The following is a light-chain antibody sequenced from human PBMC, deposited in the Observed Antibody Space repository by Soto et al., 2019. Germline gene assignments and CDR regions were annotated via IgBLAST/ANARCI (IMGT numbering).Light chain of an antibody. V-gene: IGLV1-44*01. CDR3: AAWDDSRIVVL. Sequence: QSVLTQPPSTSGTPGQRVTMSCSVSNSNIGTNTVYWYQQLPGTAPKLLIQSDNRRPSGVPDRFSASKSGTSASLAISGLQSEDEADYYCAAWDDSRIVVLFGGGTKLTVL. J-gene: IGLJ2*01. CDR2: SDN. CDR1: NSNIGTNT.